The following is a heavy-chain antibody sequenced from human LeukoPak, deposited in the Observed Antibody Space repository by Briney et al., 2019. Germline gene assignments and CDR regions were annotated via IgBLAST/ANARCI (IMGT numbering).Heavy chain of an antibody. J-gene: IGHJ4*02. D-gene: IGHD3-16*02. Sequence: GESLKISCKGSGYSFTSYWIGWVRQMPGKGLEWMGIIYPGDSDTRYSPSFRGQVTISADKSISTAYLQWSSLKASDTAMYYCARQGHYDYVWGSYRYTEFDYWGQGTLVTVSS. V-gene: IGHV5-51*01. CDR2: IYPGDSDT. CDR3: ARQGHYDYVWGSYRYTEFDY. CDR1: GYSFTSYW.